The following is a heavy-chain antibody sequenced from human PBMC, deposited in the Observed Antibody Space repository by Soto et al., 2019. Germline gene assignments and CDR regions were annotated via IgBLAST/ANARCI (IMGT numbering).Heavy chain of an antibody. CDR1: GFPFSTSS. Sequence: GGSLRLSCAASGFPFSTSSMNWVRQAPGKELEWVSAISGSSDYRYYADSVKGRFTISRDNAKDSLSLQMNSLRAEDTAVYYCVRSRWLYAIDYWGHGILVTVSS. V-gene: IGHV3-21*04. CDR2: ISGSSDYR. D-gene: IGHD4-17*01. CDR3: VRSRWLYAIDY. J-gene: IGHJ4*01.